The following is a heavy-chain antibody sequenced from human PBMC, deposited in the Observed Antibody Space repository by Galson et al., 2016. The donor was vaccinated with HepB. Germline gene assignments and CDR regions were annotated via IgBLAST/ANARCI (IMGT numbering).Heavy chain of an antibody. Sequence: GLEWVSYIIGSGSTISYADSVKGRFTISRDNAKNSLFLQMNSLRAEDTAVYFCARGIAAAGWVAFDIWGQGTMVTVSS. J-gene: IGHJ3*02. CDR2: IIGSGSTI. D-gene: IGHD6-13*01. CDR3: ARGIAAAGWVAFDI. V-gene: IGHV3-11*04.